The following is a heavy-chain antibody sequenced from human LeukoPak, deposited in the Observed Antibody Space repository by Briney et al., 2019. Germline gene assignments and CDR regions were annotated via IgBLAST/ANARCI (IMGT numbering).Heavy chain of an antibody. CDR3: ASVGYCSSTSCYYYYYYMDV. D-gene: IGHD2-2*01. Sequence: ASVKVSCKASGYTFTGYYIHWVRQAPGQGLEWMGWINPNSGGTNYAQKFQGRVTMTRDTSISTAYMELSRLRSDDTAVYYCASVGYCSSTSCYYYYYYMDVWGKGTTVTVSS. V-gene: IGHV1-2*02. J-gene: IGHJ6*03. CDR1: GYTFTGYY. CDR2: INPNSGGT.